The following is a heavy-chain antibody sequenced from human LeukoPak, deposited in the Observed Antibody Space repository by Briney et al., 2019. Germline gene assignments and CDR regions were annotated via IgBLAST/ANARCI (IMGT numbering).Heavy chain of an antibody. CDR1: GDSVSSNSAA. J-gene: IGHJ6*04. Sequence: SQTLSLTCAISGDSVSSNSAAWNCIRQSPSRGLECLVRTYYRSKWYNDYAVSVKSRITINPHTSKNQFSLQLNSVTPEDTAVYYCARGRRQQLVRTYCYYYGMDVWGKGTTVTVSS. CDR2: TYYRSKWYN. CDR3: ARGRRQQLVRTYCYYYGMDV. V-gene: IGHV6-1*01. D-gene: IGHD6-13*01.